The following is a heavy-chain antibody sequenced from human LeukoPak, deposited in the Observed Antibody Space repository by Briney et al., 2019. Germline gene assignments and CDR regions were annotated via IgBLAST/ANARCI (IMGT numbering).Heavy chain of an antibody. D-gene: IGHD1-1*01. V-gene: IGHV4-39*07. J-gene: IGHJ3*02. CDR1: GGSISSSNYY. Sequence: PSETLSLTCTVSGGSISSSNYYWDWIRQPPGKGLEWIGEIVHSGNTKYNPSLKSRVTISVDTSKNQFSLNLTSVTAADTAVYYCARFGSSTWYKGAFDIWGQGTMVTVAS. CDR2: IVHSGNT. CDR3: ARFGSSTWYKGAFDI.